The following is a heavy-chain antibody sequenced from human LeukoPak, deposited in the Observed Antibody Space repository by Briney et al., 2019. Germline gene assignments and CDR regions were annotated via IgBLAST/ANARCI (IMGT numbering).Heavy chain of an antibody. V-gene: IGHV4-4*02. Sequence: SETLSLTCAVSGGSISSSNWWSWVRQPPGKGLEWIGEIYHSGSTNYNPSLKSRVTISVDKSKNQFSLKLSSVTAADTAVYYCARVSYYYDSSGYYFAYYYYYMDVWGKGTTVTVSS. D-gene: IGHD3-22*01. CDR3: ARVSYYYDSSGYYFAYYYYYMDV. J-gene: IGHJ6*03. CDR1: GGSISSSNW. CDR2: IYHSGST.